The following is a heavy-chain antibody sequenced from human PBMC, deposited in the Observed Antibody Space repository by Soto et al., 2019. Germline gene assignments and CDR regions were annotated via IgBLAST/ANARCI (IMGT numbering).Heavy chain of an antibody. V-gene: IGHV3-48*02. D-gene: IGHD2-2*02. CDR2: ISSSSSTI. Sequence: EVQLVESGGGLVQPRGSLRISCAASGFNLSSYSMNWVRQAPGKGLEWVSYISSSSSTIYYADSVKGRFTISRDNAKNSLWLQMNSLRDEDTAVYYCARGGAYMIDYWGQGTLVTVSS. J-gene: IGHJ4*02. CDR3: ARGGAYMIDY. CDR1: GFNLSSYS.